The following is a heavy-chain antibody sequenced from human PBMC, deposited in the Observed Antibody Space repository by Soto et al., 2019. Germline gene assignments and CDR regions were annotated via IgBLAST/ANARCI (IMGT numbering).Heavy chain of an antibody. CDR1: GYSFTDYH. CDR3: ARTRGCSSTSCYRYYYYYGMDV. J-gene: IGHJ6*02. V-gene: IGHV1-8*02. Sequence: ASVKVSCKASGYSFTDYHIHWVRQAPGQGLEWMGWMNPNSGNTGYAQKFQGRVTMTRNTSISTAYMELSSLRSEDTAVYYCARTRGCSSTSCYRYYYYYGMDVWGQGTTVTVSS. CDR2: MNPNSGNT. D-gene: IGHD2-2*01.